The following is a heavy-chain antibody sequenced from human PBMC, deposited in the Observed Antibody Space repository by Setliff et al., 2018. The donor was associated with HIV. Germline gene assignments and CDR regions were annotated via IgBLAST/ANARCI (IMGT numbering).Heavy chain of an antibody. D-gene: IGHD3-16*01. CDR1: GFIFSNYW. J-gene: IGHJ4*02. V-gene: IGHV3-74*01. Sequence: GGSLRLSCAASGFIFSNYWMHWVRQAPGKGLVWVSRINSDGSYTSYADSAKGRFTISRDNAKNTLYLQMNGLSAEDTAVYYCARDRFRGGVGTGLAEYWGQGTVVTVSS. CDR2: INSDGSYT. CDR3: ARDRFRGGVGTGLAEY.